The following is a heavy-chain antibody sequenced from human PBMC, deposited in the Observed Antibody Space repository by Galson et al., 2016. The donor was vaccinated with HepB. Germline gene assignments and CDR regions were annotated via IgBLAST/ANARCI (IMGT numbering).Heavy chain of an antibody. CDR3: ATMGHCSSSGCYLGYYHYFNMDV. Sequence: SVKVSCKASGGTFSTYTVSWVRQAPGQGLEWVGGIIPIFGTTNYAQNFQGRVTITAGESTTTAYLELSSLTSEDTAVYYCATMGHCSSSGCYLGYYHYFNMDVWGKGTTVTVSS. CDR1: GGTFSTYT. CDR2: IIPIFGTT. V-gene: IGHV1-69*13. D-gene: IGHD2-2*01. J-gene: IGHJ6*03.